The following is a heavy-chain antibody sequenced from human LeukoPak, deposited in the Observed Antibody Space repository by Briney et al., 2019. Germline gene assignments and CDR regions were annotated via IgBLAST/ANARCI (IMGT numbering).Heavy chain of an antibody. D-gene: IGHD3-3*01. J-gene: IGHJ5*02. V-gene: IGHV4-39*01. CDR1: GGSISSSSYY. Sequence: SETLSLTCTVSGGSISSSSYYWGWIRQPPGKGLEWIGSIYYSGSTYYNPSLKSRVTISVDTSKNQFSLKLSSVTAADTAVYYCARGPTIFGVVIRRNWFDPWGQGTLVTVSS. CDR3: ARGPTIFGVVIRRNWFDP. CDR2: IYYSGST.